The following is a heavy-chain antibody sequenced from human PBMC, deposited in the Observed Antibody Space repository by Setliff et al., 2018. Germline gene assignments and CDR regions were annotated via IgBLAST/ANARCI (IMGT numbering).Heavy chain of an antibody. CDR3: AISTLSICSGGSCPNAFDV. D-gene: IGHD2-15*01. CDR2: INNYSFKT. J-gene: IGHJ3*01. CDR1: GYTFNNYG. V-gene: IGHV1-18*01. Sequence: ASVKVSCKASGYTFNNYGITWVRQAPGQGLEWMGWINNYSFKTTYPQKFLDRVTMTTDTSATTAYLELKNLRSDATAVYYCAISTLSICSGGSCPNAFDVWGQGTRVTVSS.